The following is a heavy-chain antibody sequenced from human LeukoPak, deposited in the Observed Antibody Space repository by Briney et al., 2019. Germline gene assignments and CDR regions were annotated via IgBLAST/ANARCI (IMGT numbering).Heavy chain of an antibody. CDR2: IISNENSA. J-gene: IGHJ3*02. Sequence: GGSLRLSCAASGFTFSSNWMHWVRQAPGKGLVWVSRIISNENSATYADSVKGRFTISRDNAKNTLYLQMNSLRAEDTAVYYCVRGEIASAFDIWGQGTMVTVSS. V-gene: IGHV3-74*01. D-gene: IGHD6-13*01. CDR1: GFTFSSNW. CDR3: VRGEIASAFDI.